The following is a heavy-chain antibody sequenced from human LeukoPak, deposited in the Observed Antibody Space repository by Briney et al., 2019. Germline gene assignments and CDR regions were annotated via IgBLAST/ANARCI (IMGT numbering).Heavy chain of an antibody. Sequence: SETLSLTCTVSGGSISSYYWSWIRQPPGKGLEWIGYIYYSGSTNYNPSLKSRVTISVDTSKNQFSLKLSSVIAADTAVYYCARVKRVVITKDLWFDPWGQGTLVTVSS. CDR2: IYYSGST. CDR1: GGSISSYY. J-gene: IGHJ5*02. D-gene: IGHD3-22*01. V-gene: IGHV4-59*01. CDR3: ARVKRVVITKDLWFDP.